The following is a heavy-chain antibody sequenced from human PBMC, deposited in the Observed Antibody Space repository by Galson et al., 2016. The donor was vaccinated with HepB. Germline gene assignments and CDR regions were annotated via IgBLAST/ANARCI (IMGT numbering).Heavy chain of an antibody. D-gene: IGHD4-17*01. V-gene: IGHV3-33*01. CDR3: AREGMTTGARLDD. Sequence: LRLSCAAPGFIFSSYGMHWVRQAPGKGLGWVAVIWNDGSNNYYVDSAKGRFTISRDNSNNTLYLEMNSLRAEDTAVYYCAREGMTTGARLDDWSQGTLVTVAS. CDR2: IWNDGSNN. CDR1: GFIFSSYG. J-gene: IGHJ4*02.